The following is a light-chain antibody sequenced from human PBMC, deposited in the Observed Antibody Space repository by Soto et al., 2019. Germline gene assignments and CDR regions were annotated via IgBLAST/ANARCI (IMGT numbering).Light chain of an antibody. V-gene: IGLV1-51*01. CDR1: SSNIGSHY. CDR2: DND. Sequence: QSVLTQPPSVSAAPGQKVTISCSGSSSNIGSHYVSWYQQLPGTAPKLLIYDNDQRPSGIPDRFSGSKSGTSATLDITGLQTGDEADYYCETWDTSLSTGGVFGGGTKVTVL. CDR3: ETWDTSLSTGGV. J-gene: IGLJ3*02.